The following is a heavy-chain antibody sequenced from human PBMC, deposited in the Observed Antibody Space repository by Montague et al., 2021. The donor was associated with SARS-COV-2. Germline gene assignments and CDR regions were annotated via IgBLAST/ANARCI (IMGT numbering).Heavy chain of an antibody. Sequence: SLRLSCAASGFTFSSYEMNWVRQAPGKGLEWVSYISSSGSTIYYADSVKGRFTTSRDNAKNSLYLQMNSLRAEDTAVYYCARPYYYYGMDVWGQGTTVTVSS. CDR3: ARPYYYYGMDV. CDR2: ISSSGSTI. V-gene: IGHV3-48*03. CDR1: GFTFSSYE. J-gene: IGHJ6*02.